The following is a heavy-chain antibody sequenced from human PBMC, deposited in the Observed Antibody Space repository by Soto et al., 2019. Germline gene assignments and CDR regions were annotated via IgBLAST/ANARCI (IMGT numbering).Heavy chain of an antibody. Sequence: QVQLVESGGGVVYPGRSRRLSCTASGFSFSSYGVHWVRQAPGKGLEWVAVISYHGVNKYYADSVNGRFTISRDNSKNMVFLQMNSLRVEDTAVYYCGKYSDYGDHRDWFDPWGQGTLVTVSS. J-gene: IGHJ5*02. V-gene: IGHV3-30*18. CDR1: GFSFSSYG. CDR3: GKYSDYGDHRDWFDP. CDR2: ISYHGVNK. D-gene: IGHD4-17*01.